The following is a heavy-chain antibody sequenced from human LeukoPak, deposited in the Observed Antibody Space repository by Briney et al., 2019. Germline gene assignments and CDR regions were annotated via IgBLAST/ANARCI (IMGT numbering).Heavy chain of an antibody. CDR3: ARGDCITTRCYLPNWFDP. CDR2: ISSDIVSI. Sequence: GGSLRLSCAASGFTFSSFTMSWVRQAPGKGLEWGSSISSDIVSISHAASVNGPFTFSRDNPKNSLYLQIDSLRAEDTAVYYCARGDCITTRCYLPNWFDPWGQGTLVTVSS. J-gene: IGHJ5*02. V-gene: IGHV3-21*01. CDR1: GFTFSSFT. D-gene: IGHD2-2*01.